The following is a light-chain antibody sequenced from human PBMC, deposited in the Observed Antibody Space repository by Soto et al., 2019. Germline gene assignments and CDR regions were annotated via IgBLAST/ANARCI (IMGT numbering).Light chain of an antibody. CDR1: HSVSNNY. J-gene: IGKJ5*01. CDR2: GAS. Sequence: IMLTQSSGTPPPFPREKATLSCRASHSVSNNYLAWYQQKPGQATRLLIYGASSRATGIPDRVSGSGSGTDVTLTISGLQHEDFAVYYCQQYGSSPGTFGQGTRVEIK. CDR3: QQYGSSPGT. V-gene: IGKV3-20*01.